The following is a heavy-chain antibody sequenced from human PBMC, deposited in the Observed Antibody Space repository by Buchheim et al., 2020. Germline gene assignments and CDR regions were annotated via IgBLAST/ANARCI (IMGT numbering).Heavy chain of an antibody. CDR2: IKQDGSEK. V-gene: IGHV3-7*01. D-gene: IGHD6-19*01. CDR1: RFTFSSYW. Sequence: EVQLVESGGGLVQPGGSLRLSCAASRFTFSSYWMSWVRQAPGKGLEWVANIKQDGSEKYYVDSVKGRFTISRDNAKNSPYLQMNSLRAEDTAVYYCAKQYSSFFAEYFQHWGQGTL. J-gene: IGHJ1*01. CDR3: AKQYSSFFAEYFQH.